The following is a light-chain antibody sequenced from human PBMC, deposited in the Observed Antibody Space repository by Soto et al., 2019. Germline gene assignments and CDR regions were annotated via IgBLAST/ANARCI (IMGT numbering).Light chain of an antibody. CDR2: GAS. CDR3: QQCHRYLT. V-gene: IGKV1-5*01. Sequence: DIQMTQSPSTLSASVGDRVTITCRANQSISNWLAWYQQKPGKAPKLLISGASSLQSGVPSRFSGSASGTEFTLTISSLQPDDIATYYCQQCHRYLTFGQGTKVDI. CDR1: QSISNW. J-gene: IGKJ1*01.